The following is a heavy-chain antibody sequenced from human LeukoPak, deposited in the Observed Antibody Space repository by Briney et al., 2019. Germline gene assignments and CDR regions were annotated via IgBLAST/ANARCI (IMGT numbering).Heavy chain of an antibody. CDR1: GFTFDDYG. J-gene: IGHJ5*02. CDR2: INWNGGST. CDR3: ARDRDSGSYYGTYNWFDP. Sequence: GGSLRLSCAASGFTFDDYGMSWVRQAPGKGLEWVSGINWNGGSTGYADSVKGRFTISRDNAKNSLYLQMNSLRAEDTALYHCARDRDSGSYYGTYNWFDPWGQGTLVTVSS. D-gene: IGHD1-26*01. V-gene: IGHV3-20*01.